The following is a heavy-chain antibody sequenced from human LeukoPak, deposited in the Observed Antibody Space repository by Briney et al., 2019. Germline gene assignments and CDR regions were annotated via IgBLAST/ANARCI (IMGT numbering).Heavy chain of an antibody. CDR1: GDSLSDNY. CDR3: ARHVSAYNPHWYFDL. J-gene: IGHJ2*01. CDR2: IYTSGSI. D-gene: IGHD5-24*01. V-gene: IGHV4-4*07. Sequence: SETLSFTCTVSGDSLSDNYWSWIRQPARKGLEWIGRIYTSGSINYNPTLKSRVSMSIDTSKNQLSLNLRSLTAADTAVYYCARHVSAYNPHWYFDLWGRGTLVTVSA.